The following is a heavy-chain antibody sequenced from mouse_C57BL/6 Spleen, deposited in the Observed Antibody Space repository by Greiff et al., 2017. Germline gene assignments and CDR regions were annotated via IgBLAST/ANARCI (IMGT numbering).Heavy chain of an antibody. Sequence: VQLQQSGPELVKPGASVKISCKASGYTFTDYYMNWVKQSHGKSLEWIGDINPNNGGTSYNQKFKGKATLTVDKSSSTAYMELRSLTSEDSAVYYCASPSTMIKDWFAYWGQGTLVTVSA. J-gene: IGHJ3*01. V-gene: IGHV1-26*01. CDR2: INPNNGGT. CDR1: GYTFTDYY. D-gene: IGHD2-4*01. CDR3: ASPSTMIKDWFAY.